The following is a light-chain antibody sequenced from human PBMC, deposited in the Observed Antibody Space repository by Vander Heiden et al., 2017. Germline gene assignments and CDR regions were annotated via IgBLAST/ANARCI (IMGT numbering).Light chain of an antibody. Sequence: DIQMTQSPSSLSASVGDRVTITCRASQPITNYLNWYQQRPGEAPKLLIYLTSNLHTGVPLRFGGSGSGTDFTLTISSLQPEDFATYFCQQTDSTPFTFGQGTRMDIK. CDR3: QQTDSTPFT. V-gene: IGKV1-39*01. CDR1: QPITNY. CDR2: LTS. J-gene: IGKJ2*01.